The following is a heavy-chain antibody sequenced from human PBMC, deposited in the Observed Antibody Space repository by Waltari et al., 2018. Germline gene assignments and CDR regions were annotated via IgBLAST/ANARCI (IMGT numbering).Heavy chain of an antibody. Sequence: QVQLQESGPGLVKPSQTLSLTCTVSGGSISSAAYYWSWIRQPPGKGLEWIGYIYYSGSTYYNPSLKSRVTISVDTSKNQFSLKLSSVTAADTAVYYCARGLTTSPTGDLGYWGQGTLVTVSS. CDR3: ARGLTTSPTGDLGY. V-gene: IGHV4-30-4*08. J-gene: IGHJ4*02. CDR1: GGSISSAAYY. CDR2: IYYSGST. D-gene: IGHD7-27*01.